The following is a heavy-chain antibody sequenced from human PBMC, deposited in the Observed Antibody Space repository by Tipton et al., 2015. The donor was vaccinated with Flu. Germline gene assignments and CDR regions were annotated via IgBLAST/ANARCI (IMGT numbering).Heavy chain of an antibody. CDR2: IYYSGST. Sequence: LRLSCTVSGGSISSGDYYWSWIRQPPGKGLEWIGYIYYSGSTYYNPSLKSRVTISVDTSKNQFSLKLSSVTAADTAVYYCARVPPRATISWVYYYYGMDVWGQGTTVTVSS. D-gene: IGHD5-12*01. CDR3: ARVPPRATISWVYYYYGMDV. CDR1: GGSISSGDYY. V-gene: IGHV4-30-4*01. J-gene: IGHJ6*02.